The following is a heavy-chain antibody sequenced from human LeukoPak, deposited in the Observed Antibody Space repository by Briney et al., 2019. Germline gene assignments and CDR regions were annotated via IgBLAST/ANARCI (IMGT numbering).Heavy chain of an antibody. CDR2: IYMGGSAI. CDR3: ATTDNSAAGSC. Sequence: GGSLRLSCAVSGFTFSHYWMTWVRQAPGKGLEWVANIYMGGSAIFYADSVKGRFTISRDNVKNSLSLQMNSLRAEDTDIYYCATTDNSAAGSCWGQGTLVSVSS. CDR1: GFTFSHYW. J-gene: IGHJ4*02. D-gene: IGHD6-13*01. V-gene: IGHV3-7*01.